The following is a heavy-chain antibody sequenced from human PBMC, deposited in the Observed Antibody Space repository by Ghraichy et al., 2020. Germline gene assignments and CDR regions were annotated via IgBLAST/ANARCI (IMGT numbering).Heavy chain of an antibody. Sequence: GGSPRLSCAASGFTFSSYGMHWVRQAPGKGLEWVAVIWYDGSNKYYADSVKGRFTISRDNSKNTLYLQMNSLRAEDTAVYYCARGEEWELPPPDAFDIWGQGTMVTVSS. D-gene: IGHD1-26*01. J-gene: IGHJ3*02. CDR1: GFTFSSYG. V-gene: IGHV3-33*01. CDR2: IWYDGSNK. CDR3: ARGEEWELPPPDAFDI.